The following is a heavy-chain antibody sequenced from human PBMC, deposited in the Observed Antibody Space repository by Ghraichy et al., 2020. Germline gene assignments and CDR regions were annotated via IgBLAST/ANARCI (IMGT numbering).Heavy chain of an antibody. D-gene: IGHD4-17*01. CDR2: ISSTSSYI. Sequence: GGSLRLSCVVSGFTFNTYSMNWVRQAPGKGLEWVSCISSTSSYIYYADSVRGRFTISRDNAKNSLYLQMNSLRAEDTAVYYCARADYGAPFDYWGQGNLVTVSS. CDR1: GFTFNTYS. J-gene: IGHJ4*02. CDR3: ARADYGAPFDY. V-gene: IGHV3-21*01.